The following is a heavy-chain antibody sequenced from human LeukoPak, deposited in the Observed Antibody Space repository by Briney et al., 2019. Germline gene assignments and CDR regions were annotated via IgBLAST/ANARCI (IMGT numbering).Heavy chain of an antibody. D-gene: IGHD6-19*01. CDR2: IRSSSSYI. CDR3: ARPGIAVAGEFFDY. CDR1: GFTFSSYG. V-gene: IGHV3-21*01. Sequence: PGGSLRLSCAASGFTFSSYGMHWVRQAPGKGLEWVSFIRSSSSYIYYADSVKGRFTISRDNAKNSLYLQMNSLRAEDTAVYYCARPGIAVAGEFFDYWGQGTLVTVSS. J-gene: IGHJ4*02.